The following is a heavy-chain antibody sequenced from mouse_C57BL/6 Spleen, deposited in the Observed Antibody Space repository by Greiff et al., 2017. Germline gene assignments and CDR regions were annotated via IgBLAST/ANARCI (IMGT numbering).Heavy chain of an antibody. V-gene: IGHV1-52*01. Sequence: VQLQQPGAELVRPGSSVKLSCKASGYTFTSYWMHWVKQRPIQGLEWIGNIDPSDSETHYNQKFKDKATLTVDKSSSTAYMHLSSLTSEDSAVYYCAISPPYGSSSYPMDYCCQRTSVPVSS. CDR3: AISPPYGSSSYPMDY. D-gene: IGHD1-1*01. CDR1: GYTFTSYW. J-gene: IGHJ4*01. CDR2: IDPSDSET.